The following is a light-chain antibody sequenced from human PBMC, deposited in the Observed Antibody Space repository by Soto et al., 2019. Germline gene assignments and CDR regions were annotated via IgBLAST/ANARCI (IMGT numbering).Light chain of an antibody. Sequence: EMVMTQSPVTLSVSPGESATLSCRASQSVISNLAWYQQKPGQAPSLLIYGASSRATGIPDRFSGSGSGTDFTLTISRLEPEDFAVYYCQQYGSSPRTFGQGTKVDIK. V-gene: IGKV3-20*01. CDR3: QQYGSSPRT. CDR1: QSVISN. J-gene: IGKJ1*01. CDR2: GAS.